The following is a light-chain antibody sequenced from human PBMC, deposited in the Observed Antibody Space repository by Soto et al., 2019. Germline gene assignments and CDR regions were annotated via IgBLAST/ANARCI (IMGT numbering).Light chain of an antibody. CDR1: QTVGSW. CDR3: QQYERYRYT. V-gene: IGKV1-5*03. J-gene: IGKJ2*01. CDR2: EAS. Sequence: DIQMTQSPSTLSASVGDRVTITCRASQTVGSWLAWYQQKPGKAPKLLIYEASNLQSGVPSRFSSSGSGTEFTLTISSLQPDDFATYYCQQYERYRYTFGQGTKLEIK.